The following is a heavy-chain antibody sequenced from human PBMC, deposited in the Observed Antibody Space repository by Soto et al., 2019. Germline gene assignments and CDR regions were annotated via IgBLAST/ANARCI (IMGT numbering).Heavy chain of an antibody. CDR3: ARYYPPFVYGRELCAV. CDR1: AGSISNSH. CDR2: IYSSGST. D-gene: IGHD3-10*02. J-gene: IGHJ6*02. Sequence: SEALSLTCTVSAGSISNSHCSWIRLSPGKGLEWIGYIYSSGSTNYNPSLESRVTISVDTSKNQFSLKLTSLIAADTAIYYCARYYPPFVYGRELCAVWGQGSTV. V-gene: IGHV4-59*08.